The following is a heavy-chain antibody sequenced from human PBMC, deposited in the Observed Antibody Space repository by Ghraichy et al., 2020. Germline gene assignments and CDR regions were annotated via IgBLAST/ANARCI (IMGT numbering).Heavy chain of an antibody. J-gene: IGHJ4*02. CDR2: IKQDGTDK. CDR1: GFTFTTYW. V-gene: IGHV3-7*03. Sequence: AGSLRLSCAASGFTFTTYWMSWVRQAPGKGLEWLANIKQDGTDKNYVDSVKGRFTISRDNAKSSLYLQMNSLRGEDTAIYYCARGAYCGGDCHFGFDYWGQGTLVMVSS. CDR3: ARGAYCGGDCHFGFDY. D-gene: IGHD2-21*02.